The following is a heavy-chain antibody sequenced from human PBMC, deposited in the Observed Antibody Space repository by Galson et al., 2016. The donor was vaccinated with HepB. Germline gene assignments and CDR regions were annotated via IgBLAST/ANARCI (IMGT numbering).Heavy chain of an antibody. CDR1: EYSFVRYW. CDR3: ARQPLHSYGRSYLDL. D-gene: IGHD5-18*01. V-gene: IGHV5-51*01. Sequence: QSGAEVKKPGESLKISCQGSEYSFVRYWIGWVRQMPGKGLEWVGIMYPGNSETRYSPSFRGQVTISVDKSINTAYLQWSSLKASDTAMYYCARQPLHSYGRSYLDLWGQGTLVTVSS. CDR2: MYPGNSET. J-gene: IGHJ4*02.